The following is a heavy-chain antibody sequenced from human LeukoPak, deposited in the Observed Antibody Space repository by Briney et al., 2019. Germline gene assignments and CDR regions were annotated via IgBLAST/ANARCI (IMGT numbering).Heavy chain of an antibody. Sequence: GGSLRLSCAASGFTFSSYAMSWVRQAPGKGLEWVSAISGSGGSTYYADSVKGRFTISRDNSKNTLYLQMNSLRAEDTAVYYCAKDEYYYDSSGYYEAFDIWGQGTMVTVSS. CDR2: ISGSGGST. J-gene: IGHJ3*02. V-gene: IGHV3-23*01. CDR3: AKDEYYYDSSGYYEAFDI. D-gene: IGHD3-22*01. CDR1: GFTFSSYA.